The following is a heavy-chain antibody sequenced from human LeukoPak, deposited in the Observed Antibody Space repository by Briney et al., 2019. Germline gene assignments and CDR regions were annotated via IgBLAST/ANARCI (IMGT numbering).Heavy chain of an antibody. Sequence: GGSLRLSCAASGFTFSNYAVMWVRQAPGQGLEWVSAITSAGAPRYADSVKGRFTISRDNSKNTLYLQMNSLRAEDTAQYFCARDPNGDYIGAFEFWGPGTRVTVSS. J-gene: IGHJ3*01. CDR3: ARDPNGDYIGAFEF. CDR1: GFTFSNYA. V-gene: IGHV3-23*01. D-gene: IGHD4-17*01. CDR2: ITSAGAP.